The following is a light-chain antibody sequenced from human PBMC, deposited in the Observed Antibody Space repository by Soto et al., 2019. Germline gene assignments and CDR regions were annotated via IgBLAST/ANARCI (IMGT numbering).Light chain of an antibody. CDR2: GAS. V-gene: IGKV3-20*01. Sequence: EIVLTQSPGSRSLSPGERATLSSRASQSVSSSHLAWYQQKPGQAPRLLIYGASIRATGIPDSFSGSGSGRVFTLTISGLEPADVAVYYCQRYGSLWTFGQGTKVEIK. CDR3: QRYGSLWT. J-gene: IGKJ1*01. CDR1: QSVSSSH.